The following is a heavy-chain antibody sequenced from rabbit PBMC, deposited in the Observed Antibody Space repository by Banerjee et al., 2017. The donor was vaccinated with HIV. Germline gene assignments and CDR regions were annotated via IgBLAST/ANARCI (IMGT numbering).Heavy chain of an antibody. CDR1: GFSFSSSDW. J-gene: IGHJ6*01. V-gene: IGHV1S45*01. Sequence: QEQLEESGGDLVKPEGSLTLTCTASGFSFSSSDWIFWVRQAPGKGLEWIACIFSGEGKTYYASWAKGRFTISKTSTTTVTLQMTSLTAADTAMYFCARGGAYAGDGYALWGQGTLVTVS. D-gene: IGHD4-2*01. CDR3: ARGGAYAGDGYAL. CDR2: IFSGEGKT.